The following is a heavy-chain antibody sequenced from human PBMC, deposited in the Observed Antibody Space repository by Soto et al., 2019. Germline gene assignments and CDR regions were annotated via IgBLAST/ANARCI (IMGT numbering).Heavy chain of an antibody. Sequence: GSLRLSCAASGFIFSDYYMSWIRQAPGKGLEWISYISSSDNIIYYADSVKGRFTISRDNAKNSLYLQMNSLRAEDTAVYYCASDRGYYDSSGYFDYWGQGTLVTVSS. CDR2: ISSSDNII. CDR1: GFIFSDYY. D-gene: IGHD3-22*01. J-gene: IGHJ4*02. V-gene: IGHV3-11*01. CDR3: ASDRGYYDSSGYFDY.